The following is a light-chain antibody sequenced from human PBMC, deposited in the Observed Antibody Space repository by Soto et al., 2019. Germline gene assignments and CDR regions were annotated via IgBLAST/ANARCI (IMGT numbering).Light chain of an antibody. CDR2: GAS. CDR3: QQGSFTLT. V-gene: IGKV1-39*01. J-gene: IGKJ4*01. Sequence: DLQMTQSPSSLYASVGDRVTITCRASQSISTYFNWYQQKLGKAPELLISGASSLQGGVPSRFSGSVSGTDFTLSIRSLPSEDFATYYCQQGSFTLTFGGGTKLEIK. CDR1: QSISTY.